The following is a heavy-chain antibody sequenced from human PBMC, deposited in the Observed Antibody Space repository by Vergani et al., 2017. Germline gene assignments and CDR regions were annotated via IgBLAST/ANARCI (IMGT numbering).Heavy chain of an antibody. Sequence: EVQLLESGGGLVQPGGSLRLSCAASGFTFSSYAMSWVRQAPGKGLERVSAISGSGGSTYYADSVKGRFTISRDNSKNTLDLQMNSLSADDTAVYYCAKDGSDCWSGYWVDYWGQGTLVTVSS. V-gene: IGHV3-23*01. J-gene: IGHJ4*02. D-gene: IGHD3-3*01. CDR3: AKDGSDCWSGYWVDY. CDR1: GFTFSSYA. CDR2: ISGSGGST.